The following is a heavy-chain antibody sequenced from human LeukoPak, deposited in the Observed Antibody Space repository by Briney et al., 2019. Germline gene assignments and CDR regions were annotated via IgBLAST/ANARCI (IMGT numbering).Heavy chain of an antibody. CDR3: ARGRYSSSWYYNWFDP. V-gene: IGHV4-59*01. J-gene: IGHJ5*02. Sequence: SETLSLTCTVSGGSISSYYWSWIRQPPGKGLGWIGYIYYSGSTNYNPSLKSRVTISVDTSKNQFSLKLSSVTAADTAVYYCARGRYSSSWYYNWFDPWGQGTLVTVSS. D-gene: IGHD6-13*01. CDR2: IYYSGST. CDR1: GGSISSYY.